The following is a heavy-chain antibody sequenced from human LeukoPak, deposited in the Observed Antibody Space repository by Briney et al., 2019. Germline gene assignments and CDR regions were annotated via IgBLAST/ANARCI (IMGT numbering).Heavy chain of an antibody. D-gene: IGHD6-13*01. V-gene: IGHV1-69*13. CDR1: GGTFSSYA. Sequence: GAAVKVSCKASGGTFSSYAISWVRQAPGQGLEWMGGIIPIFGTANYAQKFQGRVTITADESTSTAYMELSSLRSDDTAVYYCARDGALAAAGTNYWGQGTLVTVSS. CDR3: ARDGALAAAGTNY. J-gene: IGHJ4*02. CDR2: IIPIFGTA.